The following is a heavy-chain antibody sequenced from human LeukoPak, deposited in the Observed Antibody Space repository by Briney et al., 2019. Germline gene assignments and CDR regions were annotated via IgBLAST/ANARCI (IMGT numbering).Heavy chain of an antibody. V-gene: IGHV4-39*01. J-gene: IGHJ3*02. CDR1: GGSISSSSYY. CDR3: ARPTRRGGYWYAFDI. Sequence: TSETLSLTCTVSGGSISSSSYYWGWISQPPGKGLEWIGSIYYSGSTYYNPSLKSRVTISVDTSKNQFSLKLSSVTAADTAVYYCARPTRRGGYWYAFDIWGQGTMVTVSS. CDR2: IYYSGST. D-gene: IGHD1-26*01.